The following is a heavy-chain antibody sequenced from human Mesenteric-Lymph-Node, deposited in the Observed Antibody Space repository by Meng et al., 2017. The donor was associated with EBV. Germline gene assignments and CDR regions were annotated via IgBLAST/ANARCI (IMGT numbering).Heavy chain of an antibody. CDR3: TRGGSPFY. Sequence: EVQLVESGGGLVQPGGSLVLSCVASGFTFSTSWMHWVRQFPGKGLVWFSRINGDASNIKYADSVKGLFTISRDNAKNTLYLDMNSLSAEDTAIYYCTRGGSPFYWGQGTLVTVSS. CDR2: INGDASNI. J-gene: IGHJ4*02. V-gene: IGHV3-74*01. CDR1: GFTFSTSW. D-gene: IGHD1-26*01.